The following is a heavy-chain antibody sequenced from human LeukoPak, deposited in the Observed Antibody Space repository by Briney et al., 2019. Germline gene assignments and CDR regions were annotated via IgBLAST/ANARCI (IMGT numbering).Heavy chain of an antibody. V-gene: IGHV1-69*04. CDR2: IISILGIA. CDR1: GGTFSSYA. J-gene: IGHJ4*02. D-gene: IGHD1-26*01. CDR3: ARVPGYSGSYWGGFDY. Sequence: SVKVSCKASGGTFSSYAISWVRQAPGQGLEWMGRIISILGIANYAQKFQGRVTITADKSTSTAYMELSSLRSEDTAVYYCARVPGYSGSYWGGFDYWGQGTLVTVSS.